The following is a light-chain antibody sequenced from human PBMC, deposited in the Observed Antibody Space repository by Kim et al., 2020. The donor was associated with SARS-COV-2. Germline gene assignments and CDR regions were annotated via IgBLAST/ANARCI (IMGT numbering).Light chain of an antibody. CDR2: GDN. J-gene: IGLJ1*01. CDR1: SSNIGTGFR. CDR3: QSYDRGLSGYV. Sequence: RVTISCTGSSSNIGTGFRVHWYHQRPGRAPKLLIHGDNDRPSGVPHRFSGSKSGTSASLAISGLQAEDEGDYYCQSYDRGLSGYVFGTGTKVTVL. V-gene: IGLV1-40*01.